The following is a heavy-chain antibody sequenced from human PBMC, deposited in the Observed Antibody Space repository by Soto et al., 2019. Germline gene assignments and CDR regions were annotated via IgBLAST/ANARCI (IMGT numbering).Heavy chain of an antibody. CDR2: ISYDGSNT. Sequence: QVQLVDSGGGVVQPGRSLRLSCAASGFTFSSYGMHWVRQAPGKGLEWVAVISYDGSNTYYADSVKGRFTISRDNSKNTLYLQMNSLRAEDTAVYYCAKDIVVVVALDAFDIWGQGTMVTVSS. V-gene: IGHV3-30*18. CDR3: AKDIVVVVALDAFDI. J-gene: IGHJ3*02. D-gene: IGHD2-15*01. CDR1: GFTFSSYG.